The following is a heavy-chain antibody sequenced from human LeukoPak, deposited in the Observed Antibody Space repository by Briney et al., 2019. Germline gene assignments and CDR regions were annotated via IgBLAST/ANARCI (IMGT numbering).Heavy chain of an antibody. CDR1: GGSISSGDYY. Sequence: SETLSLTCTVSGGSISSGDYYWSWIRQPPGKGLEWIGYIYYSGSTYYNPSLKSRVTISVDTSKNQFSLKLSSVTAADTAVYYCARDRAGGYLYYFDYWGQGTLVTVSS. CDR2: IYYSGST. V-gene: IGHV4-30-4*01. D-gene: IGHD5-12*01. CDR3: ARDRAGGYLYYFDY. J-gene: IGHJ4*02.